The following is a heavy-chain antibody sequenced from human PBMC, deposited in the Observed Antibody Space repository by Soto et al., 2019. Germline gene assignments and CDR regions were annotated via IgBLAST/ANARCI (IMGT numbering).Heavy chain of an antibody. CDR2: IIINTGNT. CDR3: AIRGILGGMEV. D-gene: IGHD3-16*01. Sequence: QVQLVQSGAEVKKPGASVRVSCRASGYTFNSHGISWVRQAPGQGLEWLGWIIINTGNTNLARKFQGRATLTTDTDTRTASINLGNLTSDDWDVYFCAIRGILGGMEVWGQGTTVIVSS. J-gene: IGHJ6*02. V-gene: IGHV1-18*04. CDR1: GYTFNSHG.